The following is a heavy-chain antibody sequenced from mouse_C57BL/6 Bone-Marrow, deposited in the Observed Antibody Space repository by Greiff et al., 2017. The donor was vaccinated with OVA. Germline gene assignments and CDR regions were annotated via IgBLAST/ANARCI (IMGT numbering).Heavy chain of an antibody. V-gene: IGHV1-69*01. CDR3: ARWGGSSLYWYFDV. Sequence: QVQLKQSGAELVMPGASVKLSCKASGYTFTSYWMHWVKQRPGQGLEWIGEIDPSDSYTNYNQKFKGKSTLTVDKSSSTAYMQLSSQTSEDSAVYYCARWGGSSLYWYFDVWGTGTKVTVSS. CDR1: GYTFTSYW. D-gene: IGHD1-1*01. J-gene: IGHJ1*03. CDR2: IDPSDSYT.